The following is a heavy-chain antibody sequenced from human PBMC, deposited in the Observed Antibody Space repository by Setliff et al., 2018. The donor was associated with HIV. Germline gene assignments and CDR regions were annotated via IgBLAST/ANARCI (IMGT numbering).Heavy chain of an antibody. Sequence: ASVKVSCKASGYTFTSYAMNWVRQAPGQGLEWMGWINPNSGGTNYAQKFQGRVTMTRDTSISTAYMELSRLRAEDTAVYYCARDLGPNWYFDLWGRGTLVTVSS. CDR1: GYTFTSYA. CDR3: ARDLGPNWYFDL. J-gene: IGHJ2*01. V-gene: IGHV1-2*02. CDR2: INPNSGGT.